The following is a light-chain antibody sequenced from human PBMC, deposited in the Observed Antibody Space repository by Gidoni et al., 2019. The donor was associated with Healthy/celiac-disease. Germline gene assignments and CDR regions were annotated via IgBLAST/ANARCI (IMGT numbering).Light chain of an antibody. J-gene: IGKJ1*01. CDR3: QQRSNWPWT. Sequence: EIVLTQSPATLSLSPGARATLDCRASQSVSSYLAWYQQKPGQAPRLLIYDASNRATGIPARFSGSGSGTDFTLTISSLEPEDFAVYYCQQRSNWPWTFGQGTKVEIK. V-gene: IGKV3-11*01. CDR2: DAS. CDR1: QSVSSY.